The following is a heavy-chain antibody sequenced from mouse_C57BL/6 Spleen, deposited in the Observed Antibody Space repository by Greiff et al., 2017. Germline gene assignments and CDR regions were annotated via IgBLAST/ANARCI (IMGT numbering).Heavy chain of an antibody. CDR1: GYTFTSYW. D-gene: IGHD1-1*01. CDR3: ARNYGSRSWCAY. CDR2: IDPSDSYT. V-gene: IGHV1-69*01. J-gene: IGHJ3*01. Sequence: QVQLQQPGAELVMPGASVKLSCKASGYTFTSYWMHWVKQRPGQGLEWIGEIDPSDSYTNYNQKFKGKSTLTVDKSSSTAYMQLSSLTSEDSAVYYCARNYGSRSWCAYWGQGTLVTVSA.